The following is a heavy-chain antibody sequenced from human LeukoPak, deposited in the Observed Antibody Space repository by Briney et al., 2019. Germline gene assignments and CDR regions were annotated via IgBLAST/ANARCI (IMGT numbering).Heavy chain of an antibody. CDR3: AGESDEGGTIFGVVIIRGWFDP. D-gene: IGHD3-3*01. V-gene: IGHV3-66*01. CDR1: GFTVSSNY. CDR2: IYSGGST. J-gene: IGHJ5*02. Sequence: GGSLRLSCAASGFTVSSNYMSWVRQAPGKGLEWVSVIYSGGSTYYADSVKGRFTISRDNSKNTLYLQMNSLRAEDTAVYYCAGESDEGGTIFGVVIIRGWFDPWGQGTLVTVSS.